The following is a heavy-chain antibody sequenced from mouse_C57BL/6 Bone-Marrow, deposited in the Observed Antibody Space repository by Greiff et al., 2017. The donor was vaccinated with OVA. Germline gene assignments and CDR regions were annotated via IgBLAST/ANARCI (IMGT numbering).Heavy chain of an antibody. CDR2: ISDGGSYT. CDR3: ARGNWD. J-gene: IGHJ3*01. CDR1: GFTFSSYA. Sequence: DVMLVESGGGLVKPGGSLKLSCAASGFTFSSYAMSWVRQTPEKRLEWVATISDGGSYTYYPDNVKGRFTISRDNAKNNLYLQMSHLKSEDTAMYYCARGNWDWGQGTLVTVSA. V-gene: IGHV5-4*03. D-gene: IGHD4-1*01.